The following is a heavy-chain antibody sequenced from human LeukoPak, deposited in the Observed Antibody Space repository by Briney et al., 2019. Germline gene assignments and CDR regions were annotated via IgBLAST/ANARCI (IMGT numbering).Heavy chain of an antibody. CDR3: ARDPLYGSGEDAFDI. CDR1: GGSISSGDYY. J-gene: IGHJ3*02. CDR2: IYYSGST. V-gene: IGHV4-30-4*01. Sequence: SETLSLTCTVPGGSISSGDYYWSWIRQPPGKGLEWIGYIYYSGSTYYNPSLKSRVTISVDTSKNQFSLKLSSVTAADTAVYYCARDPLYGSGEDAFDIWGQGTKVTVSS. D-gene: IGHD3-10*01.